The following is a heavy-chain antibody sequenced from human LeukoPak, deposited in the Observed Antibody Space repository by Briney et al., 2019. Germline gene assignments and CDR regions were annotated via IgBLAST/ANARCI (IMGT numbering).Heavy chain of an antibody. J-gene: IGHJ4*02. CDR1: GGSISSSGYY. Sequence: PPETLSLTCTVSGGSISSSGYYWGWIRQPPGKGLEWIGEINHSGRTNYNPSLKSRVTISVDTSKNQFSLKLSSVTAADTAVYYCARGEQLWLLGGLYFDYWGQGTLVTVSS. D-gene: IGHD5-18*01. CDR3: ARGEQLWLLGGLYFDY. V-gene: IGHV4-39*07. CDR2: INHSGRT.